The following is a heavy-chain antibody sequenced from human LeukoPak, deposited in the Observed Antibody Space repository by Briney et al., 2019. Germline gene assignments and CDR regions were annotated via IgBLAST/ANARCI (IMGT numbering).Heavy chain of an antibody. CDR2: ITGSGGSA. CDR3: ATLMRGPTGYSGYGGEDY. Sequence: GGSLRLSCAASGFTFSNYAMTWVRQGQGTGLQWASAITGSGGSAFHADSVKGRFAISRDNSKNTLHLQLNSLRDEDTAVYYCATLMRGPTGYSGYGGEDYWGQGTLVTVSS. J-gene: IGHJ4*02. CDR1: GFTFSNYA. D-gene: IGHD5-12*01. V-gene: IGHV3-23*01.